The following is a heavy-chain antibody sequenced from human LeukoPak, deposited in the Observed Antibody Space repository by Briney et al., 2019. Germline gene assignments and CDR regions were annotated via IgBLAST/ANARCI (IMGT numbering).Heavy chain of an antibody. D-gene: IGHD1-1*01. V-gene: IGHV4-59*01. J-gene: IGHJ5*02. CDR3: ARDWELGH. CDR1: GGSISIYY. CDR2: IQYSGST. Sequence: SETLSLTCTVSGGSISIYYWNWIRQPPGKGLEWIGDIQYSGSTNYNPSLKSRVTILLDTSKNQFSLKLNSVTAADTAVYYCARDWELGHWGQGTLVTVS.